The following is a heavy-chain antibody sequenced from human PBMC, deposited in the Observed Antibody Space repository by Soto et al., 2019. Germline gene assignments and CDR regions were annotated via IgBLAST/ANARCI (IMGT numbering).Heavy chain of an antibody. D-gene: IGHD3-22*01. CDR3: AKDRSRSYGSGYPLGYFDY. Sequence: HPGGSLRLSCAASGFTFSSCAMSWVRQAPGKGLEWVSGISGSGGGTYYADSVKGRFTISRDNSKNTLYLQMNSLRAEDTAVYYCAKDRSRSYGSGYPLGYFDYWGQGTLGTVSA. CDR1: GFTFSSCA. J-gene: IGHJ4*02. CDR2: ISGSGGGT. V-gene: IGHV3-23*01.